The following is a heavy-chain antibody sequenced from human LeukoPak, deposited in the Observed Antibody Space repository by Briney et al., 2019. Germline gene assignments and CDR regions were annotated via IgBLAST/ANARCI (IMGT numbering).Heavy chain of an antibody. CDR2: VSGGGDTT. D-gene: IGHD6-6*01. J-gene: IGHJ4*02. CDR1: GFSFSSYA. CDR3: AGISYSGTWPVGY. Sequence: GGSLRLSCAASGFSFSSYAMSWVRQAPGKGLEWVSAVSGGGDTTYTADSVKGRFTISRDNSKNTIYLQMNTLITKDTALYYCAGISYSGTWPVGYWGQGTLVTVTA. V-gene: IGHV3-23*01.